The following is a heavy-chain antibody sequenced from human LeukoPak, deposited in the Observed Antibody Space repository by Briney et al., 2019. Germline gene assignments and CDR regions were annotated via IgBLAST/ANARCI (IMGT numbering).Heavy chain of an antibody. Sequence: GGSLRLSCVVSEFTFSTYSMNWVRQAPGKGLEWVSSISSSSSYIYYADSVKGRFTISRDNAKNSLYLQMNSLRAEDTAVYYCAAYSGSYPEYFQYWGQGILVTVSS. D-gene: IGHD1-26*01. CDR3: AAYSGSYPEYFQY. CDR1: EFTFSTYS. J-gene: IGHJ1*01. CDR2: ISSSSSYI. V-gene: IGHV3-21*01.